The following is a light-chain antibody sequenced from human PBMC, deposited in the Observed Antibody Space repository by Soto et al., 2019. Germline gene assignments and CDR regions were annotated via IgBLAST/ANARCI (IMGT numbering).Light chain of an antibody. J-gene: IGKJ4*01. CDR3: QQYSSYSLPT. V-gene: IGKV1-5*01. CDR1: QSVSRW. CDR2: DAS. Sequence: DIQMTQSPSILSASVGDSVTITCRASQSVSRWLAWYQQKPGKAPKLLIYDASSLNSGVPSRFSGSQSGTAFTLTITSLLPHDFATYFCQQYSSYSLPTFGGGTKVDIK.